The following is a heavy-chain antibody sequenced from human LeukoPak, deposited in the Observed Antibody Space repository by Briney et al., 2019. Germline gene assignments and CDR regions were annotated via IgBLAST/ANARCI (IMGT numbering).Heavy chain of an antibody. CDR1: GGSISSYY. D-gene: IGHD1-14*01. Sequence: PSETLSLTCTFSGGSISSYYWSWIRQPPGKGLEWIGYIYYSGSTNYNPSLKSRVTISVDTSKNQFSLRLSSVTAADTAVYYCARGVRNLDYWGQGTLVTVSS. CDR2: IYYSGST. CDR3: ARGVRNLDY. V-gene: IGHV4-59*08. J-gene: IGHJ4*02.